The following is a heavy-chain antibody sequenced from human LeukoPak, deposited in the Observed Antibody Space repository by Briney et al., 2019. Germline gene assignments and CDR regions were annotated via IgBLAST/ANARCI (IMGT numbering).Heavy chain of an antibody. CDR3: ARLRGSGSYYMYYYDSSGYYYGDWFDP. J-gene: IGHJ5*02. CDR1: GGTFSSYA. D-gene: IGHD3-22*01. Sequence: GASVKVSCKASGGTFSSYAISWVRLAPGQGLEWMGGIIPIFGTANYAQKFQGRVTITTDESTSTAYMELSSLRSEDTAVYYCARLRGSGSYYMYYYDSSGYYYGDWFDPWGQGTLVTVSS. CDR2: IIPIFGTA. V-gene: IGHV1-69*05.